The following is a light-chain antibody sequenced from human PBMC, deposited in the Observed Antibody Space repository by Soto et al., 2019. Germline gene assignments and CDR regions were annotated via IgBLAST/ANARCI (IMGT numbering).Light chain of an antibody. CDR3: QQYGDSPPYT. CDR2: GAS. Sequence: ESVLTQSRCTLSLSPGERATLSCRASQSVSKNYLARYQQKPGQAPRLPIYGASNRATCLPDRFSGSGSGTKFTLTISRLEHAEDAAYYCQQYGDSPPYTFGQGTRLEIK. V-gene: IGKV3-20*01. J-gene: IGKJ5*01. CDR1: QSVSKNY.